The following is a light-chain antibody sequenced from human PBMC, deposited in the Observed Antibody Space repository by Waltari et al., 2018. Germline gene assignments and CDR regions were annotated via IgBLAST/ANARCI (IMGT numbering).Light chain of an antibody. CDR1: SSDVGGYNY. CDR2: DVS. J-gene: IGLJ3*02. Sequence: QSALTQPASVSGSPGQSITISCTGTSSDVGGYNYVSWYQQHPGKAPKLMISDVSNRPSGVSNRFSGSKSGNTASLTISGLQAEDGADYYCSSYTSSSTLWVFGGGTNLTVL. V-gene: IGLV2-14*03. CDR3: SSYTSSSTLWV.